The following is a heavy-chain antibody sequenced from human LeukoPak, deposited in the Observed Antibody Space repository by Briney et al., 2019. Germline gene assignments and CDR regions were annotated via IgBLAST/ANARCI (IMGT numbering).Heavy chain of an antibody. J-gene: IGHJ5*02. Sequence: PSETLSLTCTVSGGSISSYYWSWIRQPPGKGLEWIGYIYYSGSTNYNPSLKSRVTISVDTSKNQFSLKLSSVTAADTAVYYCARSYEGWFDPWGQGTLVTVSS. CDR1: GGSISSYY. V-gene: IGHV4-59*08. D-gene: IGHD5-12*01. CDR3: ARSYEGWFDP. CDR2: IYYSGST.